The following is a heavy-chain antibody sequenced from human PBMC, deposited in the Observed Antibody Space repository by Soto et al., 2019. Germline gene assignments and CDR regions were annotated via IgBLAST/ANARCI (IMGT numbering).Heavy chain of an antibody. V-gene: IGHV1-46*03. J-gene: IGHJ6*02. CDR2: INPSGGST. Sequence: ASVKVSCKASGYTFTSYYMHWVRQAPGQGLEWMGIINPSGGSTSYAQKFQGRVTMTRDTSTSTVYMELSSLRPEDTAVYYCARGDTAMDTYYYYGMDVWGQGTTVTVSS. CDR3: ARGDTAMDTYYYYGMDV. CDR1: GYTFTSYY. D-gene: IGHD5-18*01.